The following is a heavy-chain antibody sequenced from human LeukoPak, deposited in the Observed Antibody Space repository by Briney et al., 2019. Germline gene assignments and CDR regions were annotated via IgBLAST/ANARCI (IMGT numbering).Heavy chain of an antibody. CDR2: IGIAGDT. CDR1: GFTFSRYD. Sequence: GGSLRLSCAASGFTFSRYDMHWVPQGTGKGLEWVSAIGIAGDTYYPGSVKSRFTISRENAKNSLYLQMDSLGAGETAVYYCARGGIAVAGLDAFDIWGQGTMVTVSS. J-gene: IGHJ3*02. CDR3: ARGGIAVAGLDAFDI. D-gene: IGHD6-19*01. V-gene: IGHV3-13*04.